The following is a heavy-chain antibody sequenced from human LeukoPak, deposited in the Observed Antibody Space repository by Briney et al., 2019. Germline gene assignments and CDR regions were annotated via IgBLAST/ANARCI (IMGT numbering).Heavy chain of an antibody. CDR1: GGTFSSYA. Sequence: ASVKVSCKASGGTFSSYAISWVRQAPGQGLEWMGGIIPIFGTANYAQKFQGRVTITADESTSTAYMELSSLRSEDTAVYYCARNQDYCSSTSCGGWFDPRGQGTLVTVSS. V-gene: IGHV1-69*13. CDR2: IIPIFGTA. D-gene: IGHD2-2*01. J-gene: IGHJ5*02. CDR3: ARNQDYCSSTSCGGWFDP.